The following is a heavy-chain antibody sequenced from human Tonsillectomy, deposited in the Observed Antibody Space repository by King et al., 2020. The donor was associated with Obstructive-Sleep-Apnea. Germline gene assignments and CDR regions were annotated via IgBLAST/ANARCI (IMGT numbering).Heavy chain of an antibody. V-gene: IGHV3-74*01. CDR2: INNDGSTT. Sequence: VQLVESGGGLVQPGGSLRLSCAASGFTFSWYWMHWVRQAPGKGLVWVARINNDGSTTNYADSVKGRLTISRDNAKNTLYLQMSSLRAEDTAVYYCVGAEKGGFAYWGQGTLVTVSS. CDR1: GFTFSWYW. J-gene: IGHJ4*02. CDR3: VGAEKGGFAY. D-gene: IGHD3-10*01.